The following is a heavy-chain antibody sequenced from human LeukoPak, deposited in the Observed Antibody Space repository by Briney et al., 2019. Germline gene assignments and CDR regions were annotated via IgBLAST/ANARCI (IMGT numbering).Heavy chain of an antibody. CDR1: GFTFGSYG. D-gene: IGHD2-15*01. J-gene: IGHJ6*02. V-gene: IGHV3-64*01. CDR2: ITTNGATT. Sequence: GGSLRLSCVGSGFTFGSYGMHWVRQAPGKRLEYVSGITTNGATTLYANSVKGGFTISRDNSKNTLYLQMDSLRLEDMAVYYCARGGREYGMDVWGQGTTVIVSS. CDR3: ARGGREYGMDV.